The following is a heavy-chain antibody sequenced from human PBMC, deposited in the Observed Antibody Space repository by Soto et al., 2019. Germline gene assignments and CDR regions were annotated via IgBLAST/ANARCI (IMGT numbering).Heavy chain of an antibody. CDR2: IIPIFGPA. J-gene: IGHJ6*02. CDR1: GGTFSSHS. D-gene: IGHD1-1*01. V-gene: IGHV1-69*13. CDR3: ATGSFTSTGGRIGYHYNAMDV. Sequence: SVKVSCKSSGGTFSSHSINWVRQAPGQGLEWMGGIIPIFGPANFAKKFQGRATITADESTTTAYMELSSLTSEDTAVYYCATGSFTSTGGRIGYHYNAMDVWGQGTTVTVSS.